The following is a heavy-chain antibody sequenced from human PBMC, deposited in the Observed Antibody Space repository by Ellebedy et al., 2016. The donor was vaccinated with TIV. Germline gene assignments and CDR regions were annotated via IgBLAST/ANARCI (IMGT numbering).Heavy chain of an antibody. CDR2: VYFLGTT. CDR3: AREVDNSGDFYIDY. J-gene: IGHJ4*02. Sequence: MPSETLSLTCTVSGDSISSRLYNWGWLRQSPGRGLEWIVSVYFLGTTYYNPSLESQVSLSVDTSKNQFSLRLSSVTAADTALYYCAREVDNSGDFYIDYWGQGTRVTVSS. CDR1: GDSISSRLYN. D-gene: IGHD2-21*02. V-gene: IGHV4-39*07.